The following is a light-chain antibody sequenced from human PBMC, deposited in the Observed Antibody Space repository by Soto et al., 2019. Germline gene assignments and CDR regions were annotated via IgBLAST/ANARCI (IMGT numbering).Light chain of an antibody. V-gene: IGKV1-16*02. J-gene: IGKJ1*01. CDR2: ATF. Sequence: DVQMTQSPSSLSASVGDRVTITCRASQGISDYLAWFQQKPGKAPRTLIYATFNLQTGVPSKFSVRGYGTDFTLTISNLQPEDVAIYYCQQYVYYPWTFGQGTQVEIK. CDR1: QGISDY. CDR3: QQYVYYPWT.